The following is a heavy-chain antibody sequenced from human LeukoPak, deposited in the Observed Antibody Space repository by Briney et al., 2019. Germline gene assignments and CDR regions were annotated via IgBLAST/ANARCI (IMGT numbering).Heavy chain of an antibody. CDR1: GGTFSSYA. CDR3: ASSIEYYYDSDAFDI. J-gene: IGHJ3*02. Sequence: SVKVSCTASGGTFSSYAISWVRQAPGQGLEWMGRIIPIFGTANYAQKFQGRVTITTDESASTAYMELSSLRSEDTAVYYCASSIEYYYDSDAFDIWGQGTMVTVAS. V-gene: IGHV1-69*05. D-gene: IGHD3-22*01. CDR2: IIPIFGTA.